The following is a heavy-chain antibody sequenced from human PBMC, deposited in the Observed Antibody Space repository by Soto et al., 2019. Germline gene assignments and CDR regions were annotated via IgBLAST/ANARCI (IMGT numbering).Heavy chain of an antibody. CDR1: GYTFTSYG. CDR2: ISAYNGNT. CDR3: ARSFWSGYSQYYYYGMDV. D-gene: IGHD3-3*01. V-gene: IGHV1-18*01. Sequence: QVQLVQSGAEVKKPGASVKVSCKASGYTFTSYGISWVRQAPGQGLEWMGWISAYNGNTNYARKLQGRVTMTTDTSTSTAYMELRSLRSDDTAVYYCARSFWSGYSQYYYYGMDVWGQGTTVTVSS. J-gene: IGHJ6*02.